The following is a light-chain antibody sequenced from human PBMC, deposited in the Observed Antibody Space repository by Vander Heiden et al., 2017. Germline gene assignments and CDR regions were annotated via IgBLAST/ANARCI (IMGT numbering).Light chain of an antibody. J-gene: IGKJ5*01. Sequence: DIVMTQSPLSLPVTPGEPASISCRSSQSLLHSNGYNYLDWYLQKPGQSPQLLIYLGSKRAYGVPDRFSGSGLGTDFTLKSIRGEDADVGVYYGRQYLQTKDFGQGTRLEIK. CDR3: RQYLQTKD. CDR1: QSLLHSNGYNY. V-gene: IGKV2-28*01. CDR2: LGS.